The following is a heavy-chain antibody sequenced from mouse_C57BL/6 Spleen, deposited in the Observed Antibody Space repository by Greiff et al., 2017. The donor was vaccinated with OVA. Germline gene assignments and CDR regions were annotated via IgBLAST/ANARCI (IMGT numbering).Heavy chain of an antibody. CDR1: GYTFTSYW. Sequence: QVQLQQPGAELVRPGSSVKLSCKASGYTFTSYWMHWVKQRPIQGLEWIGNIDPSDSDTHYNQKFKDKATLTVDKSSSTAYMQLSSLTSEDSAVYYCARQGSNYGAWFAYWGQGTLVTVSA. V-gene: IGHV1-52*01. CDR3: ARQGSNYGAWFAY. J-gene: IGHJ3*01. D-gene: IGHD2-5*01. CDR2: IDPSDSDT.